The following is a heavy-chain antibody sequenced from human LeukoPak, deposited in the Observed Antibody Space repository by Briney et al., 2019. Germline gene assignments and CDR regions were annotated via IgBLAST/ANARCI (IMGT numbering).Heavy chain of an antibody. CDR1: GFTFSSYW. J-gene: IGHJ4*02. CDR2: INSDGSST. V-gene: IGHV3-74*01. D-gene: IGHD3-3*01. Sequence: GGSLRLSCAASGFTFSSYWMHWVRQAPEKGLVWVSRINSDGSSTNYADSVKGRFTISRDNAKNTLYLQMNSLRAENTAVYYCARVHFSGYYMVPFDYWGQGTLVTVSS. CDR3: ARVHFSGYYMVPFDY.